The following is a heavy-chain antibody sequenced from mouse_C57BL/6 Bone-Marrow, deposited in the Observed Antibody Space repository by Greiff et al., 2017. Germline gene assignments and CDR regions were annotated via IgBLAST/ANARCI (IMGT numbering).Heavy chain of an antibody. CDR2: IDPENGDT. V-gene: IGHV14-4*01. J-gene: IGHJ2*01. CDR1: GFNFKDDY. CDR3: TPITTEYYFDY. Sequence: VQLQQSGAELVRPGASVKLSCTASGFNFKDDYMHWVKQRPEQGLEWIGWIDPENGDTEYASKFQGKATITADTSSNTAYLQLSSLTSEDTAVYYCTPITTEYYFDYWGQGTTLTVSS. D-gene: IGHD2-4*01.